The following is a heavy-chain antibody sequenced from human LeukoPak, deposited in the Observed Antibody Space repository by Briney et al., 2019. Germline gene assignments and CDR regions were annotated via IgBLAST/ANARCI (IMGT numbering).Heavy chain of an antibody. D-gene: IGHD1-1*01. J-gene: IGHJ4*02. CDR1: GFTFSSYW. CDR2: INQDGSEK. CDR3: AREVFSATTGSFDY. Sequence: GGSLRLSCAASGFTFSSYWMNWVRQAPGEGLEWVANINQDGSEKYYVDSVKGRLTISRDNAKNSLYLQVNSLRAEDTAVYYCAREVFSATTGSFDYWGQGTLVTVSS. V-gene: IGHV3-7*03.